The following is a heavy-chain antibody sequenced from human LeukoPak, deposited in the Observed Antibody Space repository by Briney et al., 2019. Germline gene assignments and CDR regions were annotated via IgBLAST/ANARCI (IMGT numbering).Heavy chain of an antibody. D-gene: IGHD3-22*01. CDR3: AREASITMIVADAFDI. CDR1: GGSFSGYY. V-gene: IGHV4-34*01. CDR2: INHSGST. J-gene: IGHJ3*02. Sequence: SETLSLTCAVYGGSFSGYYWSWIRQPPGKGLEWIGEINHSGSTNYNPSLKSRVTISVDTSKNQFSLKLSSVTAADTAVYYCAREASITMIVADAFDIWGQGTMVTVSS.